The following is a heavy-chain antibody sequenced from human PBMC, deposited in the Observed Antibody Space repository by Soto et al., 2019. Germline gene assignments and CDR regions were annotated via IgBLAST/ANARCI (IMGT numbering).Heavy chain of an antibody. D-gene: IGHD2-15*01. J-gene: IGHJ4*02. CDR3: ARQESLVTHFDY. CDR1: GYSFTSYW. Sequence: GESLKVSCKGSGYSFTSYWIGWVRQMPGKGLEWMGIIYPGDSDTRYSPSFQGQVTISADKSFRTAYLQWSSLKASDTAMYYCARQESLVTHFDYWGQGTLVTVSP. CDR2: IYPGDSDT. V-gene: IGHV5-51*01.